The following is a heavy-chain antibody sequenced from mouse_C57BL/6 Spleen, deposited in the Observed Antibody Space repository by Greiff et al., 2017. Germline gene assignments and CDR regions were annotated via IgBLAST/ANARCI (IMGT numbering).Heavy chain of an antibody. V-gene: IGHV1-59*01. CDR3: ARGEDSSGLFAY. CDR1: GYTFTSYW. J-gene: IGHJ3*01. CDR2: IDPSDSYT. Sequence: QVQLQQPGAELVRPGTSVKLSCKASGYTFTSYWMHWVKQRPGQGLEWIGVIDPSDSYTNYNQKFKGKATLTVDTSSSTAYMKLSSLTSEDSAVYYCARGEDSSGLFAYWGQGTLVTVSA. D-gene: IGHD3-2*02.